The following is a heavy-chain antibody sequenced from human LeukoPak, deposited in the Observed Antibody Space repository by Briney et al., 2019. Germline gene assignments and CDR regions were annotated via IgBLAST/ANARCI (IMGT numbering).Heavy chain of an antibody. CDR3: ARERGDGYNY. CDR2: INSDDSII. V-gene: IGHV3-74*01. J-gene: IGHJ4*02. D-gene: IGHD5-24*01. CDR1: GFTFSTYW. Sequence: GGSLRLSCAATGFTFSTYWMHWVRQAPGEGLVWVSRINSDDSIINYADSVKGRFTISRDNSKNTLYLQMNSLRAEDTAVYYCARERGDGYNYWGQGTLVTVSS.